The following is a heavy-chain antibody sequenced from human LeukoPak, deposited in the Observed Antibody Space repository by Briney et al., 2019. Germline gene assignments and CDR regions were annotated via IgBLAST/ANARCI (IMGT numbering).Heavy chain of an antibody. Sequence: GASVKVSCKASGYSLTDYYMHWVRQAPGQGLEWMGWINPNSGVTNFAQKFQGRITMTRDTSISTAYMDLSRLRGDDTAVYYCARVKSSGYLVWGPDAFDIWGQGTMVTVSS. CDR1: GYSLTDYY. CDR2: INPNSGVT. D-gene: IGHD6-19*01. V-gene: IGHV1-2*02. CDR3: ARVKSSGYLVWGPDAFDI. J-gene: IGHJ3*02.